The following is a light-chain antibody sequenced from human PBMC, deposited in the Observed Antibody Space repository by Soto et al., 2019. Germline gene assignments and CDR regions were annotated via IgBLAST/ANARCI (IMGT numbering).Light chain of an antibody. J-gene: IGKJ1*01. V-gene: IGKV3-20*01. CDR2: DAS. CDR3: QQYSTSPLT. CDR1: LTISDNY. Sequence: EIVLTHSPGTLSLSPGERATLSCRASLTISDNYLAWYQQRAGQVPRLVIYDASSRATGIPDRFSASGSGTDFTLTISRLEPEDFAVYFCQQYSTSPLTVGQGTRVEVK.